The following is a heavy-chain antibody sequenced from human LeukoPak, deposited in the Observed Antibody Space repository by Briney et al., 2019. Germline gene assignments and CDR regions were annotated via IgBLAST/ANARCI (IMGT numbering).Heavy chain of an antibody. Sequence: ASVKVSCKASGYTFTGYYMHWVRQAPGQGLEWMGWINPNSGGTNYAQKFQGRATMTRDTSISTAYMELSRLRSDDTAVYYCARDERRRSGSYYNNYFDYWGQGTLVTVSS. CDR1: GYTFTGYY. CDR2: INPNSGGT. V-gene: IGHV1-2*02. D-gene: IGHD3-10*01. CDR3: ARDERRRSGSYYNNYFDY. J-gene: IGHJ4*02.